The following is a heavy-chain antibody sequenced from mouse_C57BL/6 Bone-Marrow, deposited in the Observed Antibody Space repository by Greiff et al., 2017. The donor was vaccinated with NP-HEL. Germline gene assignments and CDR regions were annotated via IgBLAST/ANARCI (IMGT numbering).Heavy chain of an antibody. J-gene: IGHJ3*01. Sequence: EVMLVESGGGLVQPKGSLKLSCAASGFSFNTYAMNWVRQAPGKGLEWVARIRSKSNNYATYYADSVKDRFTISRDDSESMLYLQMNNLKTEDTAMYYCVRHEGTSFAYWGQGTLVTVSA. CDR1: GFSFNTYA. CDR3: VRHEGTSFAY. V-gene: IGHV10-1*01. D-gene: IGHD2-14*01. CDR2: IRSKSNNYAT.